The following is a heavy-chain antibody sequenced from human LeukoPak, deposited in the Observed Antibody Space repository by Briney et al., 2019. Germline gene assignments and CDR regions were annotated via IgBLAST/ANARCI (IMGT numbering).Heavy chain of an antibody. CDR3: ARRDDYGDPPGDY. J-gene: IGHJ4*02. Sequence: SETLSLTCTVSGYSISSSYYWDWIRQPPGKGLEWIGSIYYGGSTYYNPSLKSRVTISVDTSKNQFSLKLSSVTAADTAVYYCARRDDYGDPPGDYWGQGTLVTVSS. D-gene: IGHD4-17*01. CDR1: GYSISSSYY. V-gene: IGHV4-38-2*02. CDR2: IYYGGST.